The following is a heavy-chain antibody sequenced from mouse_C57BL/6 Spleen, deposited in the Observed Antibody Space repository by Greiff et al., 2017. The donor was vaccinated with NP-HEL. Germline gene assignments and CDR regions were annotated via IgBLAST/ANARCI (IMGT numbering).Heavy chain of an antibody. CDR3: ARAPITTVVEGFAY. D-gene: IGHD1-1*01. Sequence: QVQLKQPGAELVRPGSSVKLSCKASGYTFTSYWMHWVKQRPIQGLEWIGNIDPADSDTHYNQKFKGKATLTVDKSSSTAYMQLSSLTSEDYAVSYCARAPITTVVEGFAYWGQGTLLTVSA. CDR1: GYTFTSYW. CDR2: IDPADSDT. V-gene: IGHV1-52*01. J-gene: IGHJ3*01.